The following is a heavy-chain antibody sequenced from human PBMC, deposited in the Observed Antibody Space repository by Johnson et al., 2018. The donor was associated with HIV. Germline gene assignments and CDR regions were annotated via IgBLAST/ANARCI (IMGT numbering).Heavy chain of an antibody. CDR3: ARVAYYDSSGYLGVYAFDI. J-gene: IGHJ3*02. V-gene: IGHV3-30*03. D-gene: IGHD3-22*01. CDR1: GFTFSSYG. CDR2: ISYDGSTK. Sequence: QVQLVESGGGVVQPGRSLRLPCAASGFTFSSYGIYWVRQATGKGLEWVTVISYDGSTKYYVDSVKGRFTISRDNAKNSLYLQMNSLRAEDTAVYYCARVAYYDSSGYLGVYAFDIWGQGTMVTVSS.